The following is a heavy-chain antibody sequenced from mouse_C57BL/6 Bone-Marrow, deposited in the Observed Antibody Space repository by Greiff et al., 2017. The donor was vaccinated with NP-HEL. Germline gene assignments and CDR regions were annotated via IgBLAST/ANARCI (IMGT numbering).Heavy chain of an antibody. CDR1: GFSLTSYA. D-gene: IGHD1-1*02. CDR3: ARNNQDYDYDAMDY. CDR2: IWTGGGT. Sequence: VQLVESGPGLVAPSQSLSITCTVSGFSLTSYAISWVRQPPGKGLEWLGVIWTGGGTNYNSALKSRLSISKDNSKSQVFLKMNSLQTDDTARYYCARNNQDYDYDAMDYWGQGTSVTVSS. V-gene: IGHV2-9-1*01. J-gene: IGHJ4*01.